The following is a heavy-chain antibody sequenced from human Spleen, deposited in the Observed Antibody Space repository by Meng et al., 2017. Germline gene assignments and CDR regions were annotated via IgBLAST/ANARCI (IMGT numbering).Heavy chain of an antibody. CDR3: ARATPSSPPDY. D-gene: IGHD6-13*01. J-gene: IGHJ4*02. Sequence: VQLQQWGAGLLKPSETLSLTCAGYGGSFSGYYWSWIRQPPGKGLEWIGEINHSGSTNYNPSLKSRVTISVDTSKNQFSLKLSSVTAADTAVYYCARATPSSPPDYWGQGTLVTVSS. CDR1: GGSFSGYY. V-gene: IGHV4-34*01. CDR2: INHSGST.